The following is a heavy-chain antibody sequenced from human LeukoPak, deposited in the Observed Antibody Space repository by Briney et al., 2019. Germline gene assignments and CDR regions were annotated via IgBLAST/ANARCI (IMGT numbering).Heavy chain of an antibody. J-gene: IGHJ5*02. Sequence: PSETLSLTCTVSGGSVSSTSYYWAWIRQPPGKGLEWIGYIDYSGGTKYNPSLKSRVDISLDTSKNHFSLKLRSVTAADTAVYYCARHQGVAHLIPRFDPWGQGTLVTVSA. V-gene: IGHV4-61*03. CDR2: IDYSGGT. CDR3: ARHQGVAHLIPRFDP. D-gene: IGHD2-15*01. CDR1: GGSVSSTSYY.